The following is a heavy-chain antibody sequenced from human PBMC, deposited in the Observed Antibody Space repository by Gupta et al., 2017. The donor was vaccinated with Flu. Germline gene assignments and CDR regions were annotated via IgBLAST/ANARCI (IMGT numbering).Heavy chain of an antibody. D-gene: IGHD1-7*01. V-gene: IGHV3-33*05. CDR3: AKTGTTGYFYMDV. J-gene: IGHJ6*03. Sequence: VRQAPGKGLEWVAMISYDGDKTSYVDSVKGRFTVSSDNSRDTLYLQMNSLTDDDTAVYYCAKTGTTGYFYMDVWGNGTTVIVSS. CDR2: ISYDGDKT.